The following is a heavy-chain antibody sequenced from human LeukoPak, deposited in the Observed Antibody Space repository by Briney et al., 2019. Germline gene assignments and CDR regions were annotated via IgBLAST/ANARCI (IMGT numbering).Heavy chain of an antibody. V-gene: IGHV3-30*04. Sequence: PGGSLRLSCAASGFTFSSAAMHWVREAPDTRLEWVAVISDDGSNKYYTDSVKGRFTISRENSQNTLYLQLNSLRAVDTAVYYCARVGLETGSDPGYYYYSGLDDWGQGATVTVSS. CDR2: ISDDGSNK. CDR1: GFTFSSAA. D-gene: IGHD3-9*01. J-gene: IGHJ6*02. CDR3: ARVGLETGSDPGYYYYSGLDD.